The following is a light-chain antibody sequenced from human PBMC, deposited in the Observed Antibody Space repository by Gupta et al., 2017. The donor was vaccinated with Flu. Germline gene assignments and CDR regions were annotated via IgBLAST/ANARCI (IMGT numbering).Light chain of an antibody. Sequence: ITSSGGGASSDVGNHNYVSWYQQHPARAPKLIIYEVYNRPAGIAVRFSGSRSGNTAFLTISGLKAEDEAHYACASYTNTADRVFGGGTKVTVL. CDR1: SSDVGNHNY. CDR2: EVY. CDR3: ASYTNTADRV. J-gene: IGLJ3*02. V-gene: IGLV2-14*01.